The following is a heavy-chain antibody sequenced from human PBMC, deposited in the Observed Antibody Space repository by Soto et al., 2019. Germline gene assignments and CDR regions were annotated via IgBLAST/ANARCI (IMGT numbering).Heavy chain of an antibody. CDR1: GFSLSTSGVG. CDR2: IYWDDDK. J-gene: IGHJ5*02. Sequence: SGPTLVNPTQTLTLTCTFSGFSLSTSGVGVGWIRQPPGKALEWLALIYWDDDKRYSPSLKSRLTITKDTSKNQVVLTMTNMDPVDTATYYCAHRIVSDFWSGYPLSDWFDPWGQGTLVTVSS. D-gene: IGHD3-3*01. V-gene: IGHV2-5*02. CDR3: AHRIVSDFWSGYPLSDWFDP.